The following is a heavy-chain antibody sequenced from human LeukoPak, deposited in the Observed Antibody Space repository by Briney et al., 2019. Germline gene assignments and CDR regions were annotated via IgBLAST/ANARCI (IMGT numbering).Heavy chain of an antibody. D-gene: IGHD5-24*01. J-gene: IGHJ4*02. CDR1: GFTFSSYG. CDR3: ARGRDGYNWIDY. CDR2: IWYDGTNK. Sequence: GGSLRLSCAASGFTFSSYGMHWGRQAPGKGLEWVAVIWYDGTNKYYADSVKGRFTISRDNSKNTLYLQMNSLRAEDTAVYYCARGRDGYNWIDYWGQGTLVTVSS. V-gene: IGHV3-33*01.